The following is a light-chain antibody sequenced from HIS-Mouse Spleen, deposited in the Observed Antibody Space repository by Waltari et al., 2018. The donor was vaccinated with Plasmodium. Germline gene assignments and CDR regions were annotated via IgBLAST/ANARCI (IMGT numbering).Light chain of an antibody. CDR2: EGS. CDR1: SSDVGSYNL. CDR3: CSYAGSSTYV. V-gene: IGLV2-23*01. Sequence: QSALTQPASVSGSPGQSITISCTGTSSDVGSYNLVSWYQQHTGKAPKLIIYEGSKRPSGVSNRFSGSKSGNTASLTISGLQAEDEADYYCCSYAGSSTYVFGTGTKVTVL. J-gene: IGLJ1*01.